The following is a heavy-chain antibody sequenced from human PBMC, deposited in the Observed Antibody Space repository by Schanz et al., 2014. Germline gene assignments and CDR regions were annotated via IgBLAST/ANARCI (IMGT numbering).Heavy chain of an antibody. J-gene: IGHJ4*02. CDR2: ISGSSIHK. CDR1: GFTFSDYY. Sequence: VHLLESGGGLVQPGRSLRLSCVASGFTFSDYYMAWIRQAPGKGLEWVSHISGSSIHKNYADSVKGRFTISRDNAKNSLFLQMNSLSAEDTAVYYCAKVAPAATYLDSWGLGTLVTVSS. V-gene: IGHV3-11*03. CDR3: AKVAPAATYLDS. D-gene: IGHD2-2*01.